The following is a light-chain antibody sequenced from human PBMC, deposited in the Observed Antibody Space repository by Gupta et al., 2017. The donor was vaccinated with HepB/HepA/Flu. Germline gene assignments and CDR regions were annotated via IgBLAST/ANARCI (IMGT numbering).Light chain of an antibody. V-gene: IGKV2-28*01. CDR3: MQGQEPGT. J-gene: IGKJ1*01. CDR1: RSLLQTSGYNY. CDR2: LGS. Sequence: DIVMTQSPLSLPVTPGEPASISCRSRRSLLQTSGYNYLDRYLQKPGQSPQLLIYLGSTRPSGAPDRFSGSGSGTEFTMKSRRVEAEDVGVYYCMQGQEPGTFGQGTKVEIK.